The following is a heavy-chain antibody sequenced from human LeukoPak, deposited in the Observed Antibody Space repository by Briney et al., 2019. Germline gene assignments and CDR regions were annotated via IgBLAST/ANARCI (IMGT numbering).Heavy chain of an antibody. CDR2: INHSGST. Sequence: SQTLSLTCTVSGGSISSGGYYWSWIRQPPGKGLEWIGEINHSGSTNYNPSLKSRVTISVDTSKNQFSLKLSSVTAADTAVYYCARGRRHISRPQYGMDVWGKGTTVTVSS. J-gene: IGHJ6*04. CDR3: ARGRRHISRPQYGMDV. D-gene: IGHD2-21*01. CDR1: GGSISSGGYY. V-gene: IGHV4-30-2*01.